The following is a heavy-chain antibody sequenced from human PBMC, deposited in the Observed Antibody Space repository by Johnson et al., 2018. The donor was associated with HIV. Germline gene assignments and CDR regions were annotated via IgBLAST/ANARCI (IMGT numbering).Heavy chain of an antibody. Sequence: QVHLVESGGGVVQPGRSLRLSCAASDFTFTNNAIHWVRQAPGKGLEWVAVISNDGTNTYYADSVKGRFTISRDDSKNTLYLQMNSLRPDDSAVYHCARDRWLGDAFDIWGQGTMVTVSS. J-gene: IGHJ3*02. CDR3: ARDRWLGDAFDI. CDR1: DFTFTNNA. V-gene: IGHV3-30*14. D-gene: IGHD6-19*01. CDR2: ISNDGTNT.